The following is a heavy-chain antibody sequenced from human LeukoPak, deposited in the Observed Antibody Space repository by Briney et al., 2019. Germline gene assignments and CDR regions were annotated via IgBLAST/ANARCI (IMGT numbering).Heavy chain of an antibody. V-gene: IGHV4-61*08. CDR2: IYYSGST. Sequence: PSETLSLTCTVSGGSISSGGYYWSWIRQPPGKGLEWIGYIYYSGSTNYNPSLKSRVTISVDTSKNQFSLKLSSVTAADTAVYYCARLAVGGAGYFDYWGQGTLVTVSS. J-gene: IGHJ4*02. CDR1: GGSISSGGYY. D-gene: IGHD4-23*01. CDR3: ARLAVGGAGYFDY.